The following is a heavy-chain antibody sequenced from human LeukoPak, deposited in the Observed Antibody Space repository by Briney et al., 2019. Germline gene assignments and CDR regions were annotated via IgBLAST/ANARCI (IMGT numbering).Heavy chain of an antibody. CDR2: ISYDGSNK. D-gene: IGHD2-2*01. CDR1: GFIFSSYA. V-gene: IGHV3-30*09. CDR3: ARSRSSTSCSRRFDP. Sequence: PGRSLRLSCAASGFIFSSYAMHWVRQAPGKGLEWVAVISYDGSNKYYADSVKGRFAISRDNSKNTLYLQMNSLRAEDTAVYYCARSRSSTSCSRRFDPWGQGTLVTVSS. J-gene: IGHJ5*02.